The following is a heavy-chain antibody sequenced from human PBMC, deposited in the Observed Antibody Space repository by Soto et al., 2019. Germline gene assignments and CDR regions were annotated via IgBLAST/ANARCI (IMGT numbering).Heavy chain of an antibody. Sequence: QITLKESGPTLVKPTQTLTLTCTFSGFSLSSSGESVGWIRQPPGKALEWLALLYWNGIERYSPSLKSRLTVFKDASKSQVGLTMTNMDPVDTATYFCAHGDPLDFHYWGQGTLVTVSP. J-gene: IGHJ4*02. CDR2: LYWNGIE. V-gene: IGHV2-5*01. D-gene: IGHD3-10*01. CDR3: AHGDPLDFHY. CDR1: GFSLSSSGES.